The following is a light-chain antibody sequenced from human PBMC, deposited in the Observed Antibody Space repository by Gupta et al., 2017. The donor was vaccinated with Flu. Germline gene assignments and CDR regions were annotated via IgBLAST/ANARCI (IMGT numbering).Light chain of an antibody. CDR1: SSNIGAGYD. J-gene: IGLJ2*01. CDR2: GNS. V-gene: IGLV1-40*01. CDR3: QSYYSSRSGVV. Sequence: ISCTGRSSNIGAGYDVHWYQQLPGTAPKLLIYGNSNRPSGVPDRFSGSKSGTSASLAITGLQAEDEADYYCQSYYSSRSGVVFGGGTKLTVL.